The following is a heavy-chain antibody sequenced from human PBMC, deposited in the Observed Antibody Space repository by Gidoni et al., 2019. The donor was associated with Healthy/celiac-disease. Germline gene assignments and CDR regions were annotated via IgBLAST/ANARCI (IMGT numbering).Heavy chain of an antibody. CDR3: ARDLTFYYDSSGYHNGAAFDI. J-gene: IGHJ3*02. D-gene: IGHD3-22*01. CDR1: GFPFSSYE. CDR2: ISSSGSTI. V-gene: IGHV3-48*03. Sequence: EVQLVESGGGLVQPGGSLRLSCAASGFPFSSYEMNWVRQAPGKGLEWVSYISSSGSTIYYADSVKGRFTISRDNAKNSLYLQMNSLRAEDTAVYYCARDLTFYYDSSGYHNGAAFDIWGQGTMVTVSS.